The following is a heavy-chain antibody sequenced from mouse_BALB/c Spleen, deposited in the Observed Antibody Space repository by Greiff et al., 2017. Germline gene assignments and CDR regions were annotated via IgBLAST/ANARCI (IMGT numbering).Heavy chain of an antibody. CDR1: GYTFTSYW. Sequence: QVQLQQSGAELARPGASVKLSCKASGYTFTSYWMQWVKQRPGQGLEWIGAIYPGDGDTRYTQKFKGKATLTADKSSSTAYMQLSSLASEDSAVYYCATGLGFDVWGAGTTVTVSS. D-gene: IGHD4-1*01. V-gene: IGHV1-87*01. CDR3: ATGLGFDV. CDR2: IYPGDGDT. J-gene: IGHJ1*01.